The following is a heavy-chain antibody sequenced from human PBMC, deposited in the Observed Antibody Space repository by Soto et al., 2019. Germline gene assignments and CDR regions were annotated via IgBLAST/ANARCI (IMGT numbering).Heavy chain of an antibody. V-gene: IGHV1-69*13. CDR3: ARGDSTDCSNGVCSFFYNHDMDV. J-gene: IGHJ6*02. CDR1: GGTFSSSA. D-gene: IGHD2-8*01. Sequence: SVKVSCKASGGTFSSSAISWVRQAPGQGLEWMGGIIPIFGTANYAQRFQGRVTIIADESTSTAYMELSSLRSEDTAIYYCARGDSTDCSNGVCSFFYNHDMDVWGQGTTVTVSS. CDR2: IIPIFGTA.